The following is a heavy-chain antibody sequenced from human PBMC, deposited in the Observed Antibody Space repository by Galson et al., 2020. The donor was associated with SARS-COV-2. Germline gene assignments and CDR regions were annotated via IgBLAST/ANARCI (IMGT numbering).Heavy chain of an antibody. J-gene: IGHJ6*03. CDR3: ARGDMVRGGYYYYYYMDV. V-gene: IGHV3-13*01. D-gene: IGHD3-10*01. Sequence: GESLKISCAASGFTFSSYDMHWVRQATGKGLEWVSAIGTAGDTYYPGSVKGLFTISRENAKNSLYLQMNSLRAGDTAVYYCARGDMVRGGYYYYYYMDVWGKGTTVTVSS. CDR1: GFTFSSYD. CDR2: IGTAGDT.